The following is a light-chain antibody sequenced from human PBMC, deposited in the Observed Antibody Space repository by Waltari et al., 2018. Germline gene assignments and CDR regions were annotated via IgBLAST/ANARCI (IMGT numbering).Light chain of an antibody. CDR1: HDIHNY. J-gene: IGKJ5*01. CDR3: QQYNSLRIT. CDR2: DAS. V-gene: IGKV1-33*01. Sequence: DIQMTQSPSSLSASVGDRVTITCRASHDIHNYLNWYQQKPGKAPKRLIYDASNLETGVPSRFNGSGSGTDYTFTISNLQPEDIATYYCQQYNSLRITFGQGTRLDI.